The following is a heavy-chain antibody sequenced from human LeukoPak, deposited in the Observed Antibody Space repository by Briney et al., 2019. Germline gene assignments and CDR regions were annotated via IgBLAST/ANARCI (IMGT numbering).Heavy chain of an antibody. D-gene: IGHD3-9*01. Sequence: PGGSLRLSCAASGFTFDDYAMHWVRQAPGKGLEWVSGISWNSGSIGYADSVKGRFTISRDNAKNSLYLQMNSLRAEDTALYYCAKDTGYDILTGFDYWGQGTLVTVSS. J-gene: IGHJ4*02. V-gene: IGHV3-9*01. CDR1: GFTFDDYA. CDR3: AKDTGYDILTGFDY. CDR2: ISWNSGSI.